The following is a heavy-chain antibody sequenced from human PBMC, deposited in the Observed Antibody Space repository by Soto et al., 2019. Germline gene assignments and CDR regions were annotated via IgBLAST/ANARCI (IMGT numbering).Heavy chain of an antibody. CDR1: GFTFSSYG. J-gene: IGHJ4*02. D-gene: IGHD1-7*01. CDR2: ISYDGSNK. CDR3: AVIWNCRY. V-gene: IGHV3-30*03. Sequence: QVQLVESGGGVVQPGRSLRLSCAASGFTFSSYGMHWVRQAPGKGLEWVAVISYDGSNKYYADSVKGRFTISRDNSKNTRYLHMNSLRAEDTAVYYCAVIWNCRYWGQGTLVTVSS.